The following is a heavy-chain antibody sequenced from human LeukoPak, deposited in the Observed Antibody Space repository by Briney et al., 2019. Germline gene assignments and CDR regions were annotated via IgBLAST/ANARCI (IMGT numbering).Heavy chain of an antibody. CDR1: GGSINGYY. CDR3: ARGEALRQNYGMDV. CDR2: IYFSGST. J-gene: IGHJ6*02. V-gene: IGHV4-59*01. Sequence: SETLSLTCTVSGGSINGYYWNWIRQPPGKGLEWIGYIYFSGSTNYNPSLQSRVTISVDTSKNQFSLKLNSVTAADTAVYFCARGEALRQNYGMDVWGQGTTDTVSS.